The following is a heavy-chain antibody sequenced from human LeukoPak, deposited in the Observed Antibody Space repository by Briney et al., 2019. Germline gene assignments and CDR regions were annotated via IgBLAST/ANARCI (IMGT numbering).Heavy chain of an antibody. CDR1: GGSISSSYYY. V-gene: IGHV4-39*07. CDR2: TNHSGST. J-gene: IGHJ4*02. Sequence: PSETLSLTCTVSGGSISSSYYYWGWIRQPPGKGLEWIGETNHSGSTNYNPSLKSRVTISVDTSKNQFSLKLSSVTAADTAVYYCARGGGRRYPFDYWGQGTLVTVSS. CDR3: ARGGGRRYPFDY. D-gene: IGHD5-12*01.